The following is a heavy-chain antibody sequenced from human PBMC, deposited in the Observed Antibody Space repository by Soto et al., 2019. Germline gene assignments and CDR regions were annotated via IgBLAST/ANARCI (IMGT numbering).Heavy chain of an antibody. D-gene: IGHD6-6*01. V-gene: IGHV1-3*01. CDR1: GYTFTSYP. Sequence: ASLKVSCKASGYTFTSYPMHWVRQARGQRLESMGCINAGNGNTKYSQKFQGRVTSTRDTSASTAYMELSSLRCEDTAVYYCARDQDNGSSELPYYGMDAWGKGTTVTVSS. J-gene: IGHJ6*04. CDR3: ARDQDNGSSELPYYGMDA. CDR2: INAGNGNT.